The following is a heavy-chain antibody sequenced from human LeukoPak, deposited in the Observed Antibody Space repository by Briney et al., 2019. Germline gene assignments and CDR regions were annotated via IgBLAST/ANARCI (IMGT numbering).Heavy chain of an antibody. CDR1: GFTFSSYA. D-gene: IGHD4-11*01. V-gene: IGHV3-23*01. CDR3: AKDLQPSNLPDYFDY. J-gene: IGHJ4*02. Sequence: GGSLRLSCAASGFTFSSYAMSWVRQAPGKGLEWVSAISGSGGSTYYADSVKGRFTISRDNSKNTLYLQMKSLTAEDTAVYYCAKDLQPSNLPDYFDYWGQGTLVTVSS. CDR2: ISGSGGST.